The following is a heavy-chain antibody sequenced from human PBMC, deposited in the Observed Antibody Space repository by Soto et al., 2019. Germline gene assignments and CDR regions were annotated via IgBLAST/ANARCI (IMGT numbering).Heavy chain of an antibody. V-gene: IGHV1-3*01. J-gene: IGHJ6*02. CDR1: GYTFTSYA. CDR2: INAGNGNT. D-gene: IGHD4-4*01. Sequence: ASVKVSCKASGYTFTSYAMSWVRQAPGQRLEWMGWINAGNGNTKYSEKFQGRVTMTRDTSANTAYMELSSLRSEDTAVYYCATDNTVTTPYYYYYGMDVWGQGTTVTVSS. CDR3: ATDNTVTTPYYYYYGMDV.